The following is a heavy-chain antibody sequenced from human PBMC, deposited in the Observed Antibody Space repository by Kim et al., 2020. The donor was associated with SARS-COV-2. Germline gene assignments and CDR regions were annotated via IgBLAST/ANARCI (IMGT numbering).Heavy chain of an antibody. D-gene: IGHD1-1*01. J-gene: IGHJ6*02. CDR2: IYPGDSDT. V-gene: IGHV5-51*01. CDR1: GYSFTSYW. Sequence: GESLKISCMGSGYSFTSYWIGWVRQMPGKGLEWMGIIYPGDSDTRYSPSFQGQVTISADKSISTAYLQWSSLKASDTAMYYCARQMEVQMVFPWAITRSPIRYGMDVWGQGTTVTVSS. CDR3: ARQMEVQMVFPWAITRSPIRYGMDV.